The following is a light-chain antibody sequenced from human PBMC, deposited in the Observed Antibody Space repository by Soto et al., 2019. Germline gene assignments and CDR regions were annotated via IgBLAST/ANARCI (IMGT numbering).Light chain of an antibody. CDR1: HSISSW. Sequence: DIRMTQSPSTLSASVGDRVTITCRASHSISSWLAWYQQKPEKAPKLLIYKASSLESGDPSRFSGSGSGTEFTLTISSLQPDDFATYSCQQYNSYSWTFGQGTKVEIK. V-gene: IGKV1-5*03. CDR2: KAS. J-gene: IGKJ1*01. CDR3: QQYNSYSWT.